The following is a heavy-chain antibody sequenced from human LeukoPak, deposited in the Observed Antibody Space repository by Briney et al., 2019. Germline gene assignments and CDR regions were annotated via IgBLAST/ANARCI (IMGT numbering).Heavy chain of an antibody. CDR2: IYYNGNT. CDR1: SGSITNSSYY. CDR3: ARGVGSGYTDY. D-gene: IGHD3-22*01. J-gene: IGHJ4*02. Sequence: SETLSLTCTVSSGSITNSSYYWAWIRQPPGKGVEWIGNIYYNGNTYYNSSLKSRVTISVDTSKNQFSLRLSSVTAADTAVYYCARGVGSGYTDYWGQGALVTVSS. V-gene: IGHV4-39*07.